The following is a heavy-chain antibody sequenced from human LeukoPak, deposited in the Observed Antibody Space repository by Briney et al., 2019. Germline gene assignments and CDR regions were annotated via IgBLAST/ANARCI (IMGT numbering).Heavy chain of an antibody. CDR2: ISYDGSNK. Sequence: GGSLRLSCAAPGFTFSSYAMHWVRPAPGKGLEWVALISYDGSNKYYADSVRGRFTISRDNSKNTLYLQMNSLRAEDTAVYYCARDVIIMVRGVITYYYYGMDVWGKGTTVTVSS. D-gene: IGHD3-10*01. J-gene: IGHJ6*04. CDR1: GFTFSSYA. V-gene: IGHV3-30*04. CDR3: ARDVIIMVRGVITYYYYGMDV.